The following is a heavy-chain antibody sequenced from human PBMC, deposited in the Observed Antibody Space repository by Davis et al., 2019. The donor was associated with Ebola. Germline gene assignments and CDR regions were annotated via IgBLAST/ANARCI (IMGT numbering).Heavy chain of an antibody. CDR2: ISSSSSYI. D-gene: IGHD6-6*01. CDR3: ARSSIAARPGYYYGMDV. CDR1: GFTFSSYS. V-gene: IGHV3-21*01. Sequence: GESLKISCAASGFTFSSYSTNWVRQAPGKGLEWVSSISSSSSYIYYADSVKGRFTISRDNAKNSLYLQMNSLRAEDTAVYYCARSSIAARPGYYYGMDVWGQGTTVTVSS. J-gene: IGHJ6*02.